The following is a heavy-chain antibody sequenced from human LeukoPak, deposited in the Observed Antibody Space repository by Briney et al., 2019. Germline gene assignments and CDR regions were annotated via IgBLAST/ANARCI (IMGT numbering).Heavy chain of an antibody. CDR1: GFTVSSNY. D-gene: IGHD3-10*01. V-gene: IGHV3-53*01. CDR2: IYSGGST. CDR3: ARDRDYWYFDL. Sequence: GGPLRLSCAASGFTVSSNYMSWVRQAPGKGLEWVSVIYSGGSTYYADSVKGRFTISRDNSKNTLYLQMNSLRAEDTAVYYCARDRDYWYFDLWGRGTLVTVSS. J-gene: IGHJ2*01.